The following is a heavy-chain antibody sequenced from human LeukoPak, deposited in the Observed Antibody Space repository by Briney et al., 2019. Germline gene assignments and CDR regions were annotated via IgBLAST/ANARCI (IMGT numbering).Heavy chain of an antibody. CDR1: GFTSSSYA. J-gene: IGHJ6*02. V-gene: IGHV3-23*01. Sequence: GGSLRLSCAASGFTSSSYAMSWVRQAPGKGLEWVSAISGSGGSTYYADSVKGRFTISRDNSKDTLYLQMNSLRAEDTAVYYCAKRSRRLTIVRGVPREDVWGQGTTVTVSS. CDR3: AKRSRRLTIVRGVPREDV. CDR2: ISGSGGST. D-gene: IGHD3-10*01.